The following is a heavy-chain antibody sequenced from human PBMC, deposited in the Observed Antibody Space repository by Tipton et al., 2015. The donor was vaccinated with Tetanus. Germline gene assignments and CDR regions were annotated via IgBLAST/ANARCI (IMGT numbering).Heavy chain of an antibody. CDR2: IYYSGST. CDR3: ARVVDVASVGATNSVY. D-gene: IGHD1-26*01. J-gene: IGHJ4*02. CDR1: GGSISSGGYY. V-gene: IGHV4-31*03. Sequence: TLSLTCTVSGGSISSGGYYWSWIRQHPGKGLEWIGYIYYSGSTYYNPPLKSRVTISVDTSKNQFSLKLSSVTAADTAVYHCARVVDVASVGATNSVYWGQGTLVTVSS.